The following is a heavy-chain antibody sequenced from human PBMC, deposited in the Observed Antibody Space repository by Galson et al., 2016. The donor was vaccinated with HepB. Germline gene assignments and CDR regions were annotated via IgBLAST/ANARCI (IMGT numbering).Heavy chain of an antibody. J-gene: IGHJ4*01. CDR2: ISFDGRNK. CDR3: ARGKGSGDFLIDC. Sequence: SLRLSCAASGFTFSDYALHWARQAPGKGLEWVAFISFDGRNKYYTDNAKGRFTVSRDNSKTTLYLQMNSLRAEDTAIYYCARGKGSGDFLIDCWGHGTLVSVSS. V-gene: IGHV3-30*04. D-gene: IGHD3-3*01. CDR1: GFTFSDYA.